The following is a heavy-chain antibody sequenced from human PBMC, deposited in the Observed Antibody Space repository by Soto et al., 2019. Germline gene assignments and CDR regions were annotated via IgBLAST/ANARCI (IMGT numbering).Heavy chain of an antibody. Sequence: GESLKISCKVSGNSLPTYWSGWVRQMPGKGLEWMGIIHPDDSDIRYSPSFQGQVTISADKSINTAYLQWSSLRASDTAIYYCVRFGIGRDWHFDYWGQGTLVTV. V-gene: IGHV5-51*01. CDR1: GNSLPTYW. CDR3: VRFGIGRDWHFDY. D-gene: IGHD2-21*02. J-gene: IGHJ4*02. CDR2: IHPDDSDI.